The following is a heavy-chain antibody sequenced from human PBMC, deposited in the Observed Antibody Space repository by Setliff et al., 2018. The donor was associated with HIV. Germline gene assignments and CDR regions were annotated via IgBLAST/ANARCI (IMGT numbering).Heavy chain of an antibody. Sequence: GASVKVSCKIYGYTLSELSMHWVRQAPGKGLEWMGYFDPQDGETVYAQKFQGRVTMTRDTSISTAYLDLSRLRSDDTAVYYCARGAGNPHWYYDTWSGPSSGFFQHWGQGTLVTVSS. CDR2: FDPQDGET. J-gene: IGHJ1*01. CDR3: ARGAGNPHWYYDTWSGPSSGFFQH. V-gene: IGHV1-24*01. CDR1: GYTLSELS. D-gene: IGHD3-3*01.